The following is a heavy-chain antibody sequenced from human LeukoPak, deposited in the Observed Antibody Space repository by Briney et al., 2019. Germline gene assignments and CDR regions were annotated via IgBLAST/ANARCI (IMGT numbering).Heavy chain of an antibody. J-gene: IGHJ4*02. CDR2: ISGSGGST. CDR1: GFTFSSYA. D-gene: IGHD2-15*01. V-gene: IGHV3-23*01. CDR3: AKGASGYCSGGSCYSLF. Sequence: GGSLRLSCAASGFTFSSYAMSWVRQAPGKGLEWVSAISGSGGSTYYADSVKGRFTISRDNTKNTLYLQMNSLRTEDTAVYYCAKGASGYCSGGSCYSLFWGQGTLVTVSS.